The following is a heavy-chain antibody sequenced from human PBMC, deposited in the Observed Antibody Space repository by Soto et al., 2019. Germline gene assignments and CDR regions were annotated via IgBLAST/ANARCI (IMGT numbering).Heavy chain of an antibody. V-gene: IGHV3-53*01. D-gene: IGHD3-10*01. Sequence: EVQLVESGGGLIQPGGSLKLSCAASGFTVGNYYMSWVRQAPGKGLEWVSLIYSTGTTKYADSVKGRFTVSRDNAKNTLYLQMNSLRAEDTAVYYCAKDGRGSGSHYNSFGYWGQGTLVTVSS. CDR1: GFTVGNYY. CDR3: AKDGRGSGSHYNSFGY. J-gene: IGHJ4*02. CDR2: IYSTGTT.